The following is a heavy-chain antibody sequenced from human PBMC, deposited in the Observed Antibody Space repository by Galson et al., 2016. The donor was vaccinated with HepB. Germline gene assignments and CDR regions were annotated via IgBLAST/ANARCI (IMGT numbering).Heavy chain of an antibody. J-gene: IGHJ5*02. V-gene: IGHV3-30*04. CDR2: ISNDESNK. CDR1: GFTFSNYA. Sequence: SLRLSCAVSGFTFSNYAMHWVRQAPGKGLEWVAVISNDESNKYYADSVKGRFTISRDNSENTLYLQMNSLRVDDRALYYCAASTIPVADWFDPWGKGTLVTVSS. CDR3: AASTIPVADWFDP. D-gene: IGHD6-19*01.